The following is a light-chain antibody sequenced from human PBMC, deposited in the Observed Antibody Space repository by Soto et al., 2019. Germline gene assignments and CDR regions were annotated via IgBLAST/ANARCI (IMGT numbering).Light chain of an antibody. Sequence: EIVLTQSPGTLSLSPGERATLPCRASQGVSSSYLAWYQQKPGQAPSPLIYGASSRATGIPDRFSGSGSGTDFTLTISRLEPEDFAVYYCQQYVQFTFGPGTKVYIK. J-gene: IGKJ3*01. CDR1: QGVSSSY. CDR2: GAS. V-gene: IGKV3-20*01. CDR3: QQYVQFT.